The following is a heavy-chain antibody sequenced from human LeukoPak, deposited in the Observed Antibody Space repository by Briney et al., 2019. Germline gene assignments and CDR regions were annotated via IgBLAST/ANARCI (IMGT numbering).Heavy chain of an antibody. CDR3: ARDLYVRGITMVRGVITQPSPDFDY. CDR1: GYTFTSYG. Sequence: GASVKVSCKASGYTFTSYGISWVRQAPGQGLEWMGWISAYNGNTNYAQKLQGRVTMATDTSTSTAYMELRSLRPDDTAVYYCARDLYVRGITMVRGVITQPSPDFDYWGQGTLVTVSS. J-gene: IGHJ4*02. D-gene: IGHD3-10*01. V-gene: IGHV1-18*01. CDR2: ISAYNGNT.